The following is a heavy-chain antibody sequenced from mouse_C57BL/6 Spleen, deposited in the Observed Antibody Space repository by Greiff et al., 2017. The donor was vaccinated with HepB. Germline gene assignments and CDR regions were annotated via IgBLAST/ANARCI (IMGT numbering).Heavy chain of an antibody. V-gene: IGHV1-64*01. Sequence: QVQLQQPGAELVKPGASVKLSCKASGYTFTSYWMHWVKQRPGQGLEWIGMIHPNSGSTNYNEKFKSKATLTVDKSSSTAYMQLSSLTSADSAVYYCASAGVLYYDCEDYAMDYWGQGTSVTVSS. CDR1: GYTFTSYW. J-gene: IGHJ4*01. D-gene: IGHD2-4*01. CDR3: ASAGVLYYDCEDYAMDY. CDR2: IHPNSGST.